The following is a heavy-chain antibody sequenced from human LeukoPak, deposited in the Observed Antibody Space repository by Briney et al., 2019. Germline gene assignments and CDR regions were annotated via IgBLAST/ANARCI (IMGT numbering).Heavy chain of an antibody. Sequence: PGGSLRLSCAASGFAFSTYAMSWVRQAPGKGLEWVSSISGSGSNTYYADSVKGQFTTSRDSSKSTLYLQMNSLRAEDTAVYYCAKSLTVTTRIHSINPRGQGTLVTVSS. CDR3: AKSLTVTTRIHSINP. CDR1: GFAFSTYA. J-gene: IGHJ4*02. V-gene: IGHV3-23*01. CDR2: ISGSGSNT. D-gene: IGHD4-17*01.